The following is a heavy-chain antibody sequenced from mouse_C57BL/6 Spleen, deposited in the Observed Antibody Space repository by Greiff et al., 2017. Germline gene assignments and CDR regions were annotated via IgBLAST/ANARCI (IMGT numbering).Heavy chain of an antibody. D-gene: IGHD1-1*01. CDR2: INPNNGGT. V-gene: IGHV1-22*01. CDR3: VCVYYYGSSYGYFDV. J-gene: IGHJ1*03. CDR1: GYTFTDYN. Sequence: EVQLQESGPELVKPGASVKMSCKASGYTFTDYNMHWVKQSHGKSLEWIGYINPNNGGTSYNQKFKGKATLTVNKSSSTAYMELRSLTSEDSAVYYCVCVYYYGSSYGYFDVWGTGTTVTVSS.